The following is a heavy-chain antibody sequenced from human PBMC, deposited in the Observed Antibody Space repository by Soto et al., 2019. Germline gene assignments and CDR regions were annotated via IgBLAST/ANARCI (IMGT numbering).Heavy chain of an antibody. V-gene: IGHV1-69*13. Sequence: ASVKVSCKASGGTFSSYRINWVRQAPGQGLEWVGGIVPIYRTADYAQKFQGRVTITADESARTAYMELRSLKSQDTAVYYCARDSGAKLRSSWGQGTLVTVSS. D-gene: IGHD6-13*01. CDR3: ARDSGAKLRSS. CDR2: IVPIYRTA. CDR1: GGTFSSYR. J-gene: IGHJ4*02.